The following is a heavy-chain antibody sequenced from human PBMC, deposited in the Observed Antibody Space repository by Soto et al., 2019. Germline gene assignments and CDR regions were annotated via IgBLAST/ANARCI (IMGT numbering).Heavy chain of an antibody. Sequence: PSQTLSLTCAISGDSVSSNSAAWNWIRRSPSRGLEWLGRTYYRSKCYNDYAVSVKSRITFNPDTSKNQFSLQLNSVTPEDTAVYYCARDSRVRGYSYGLDPNWFDPWGQGTLVTVSS. CDR1: GDSVSSNSAA. CDR2: TYYRSKCYN. CDR3: ARDSRVRGYSYGLDPNWFDP. J-gene: IGHJ5*02. V-gene: IGHV6-1*01. D-gene: IGHD5-18*01.